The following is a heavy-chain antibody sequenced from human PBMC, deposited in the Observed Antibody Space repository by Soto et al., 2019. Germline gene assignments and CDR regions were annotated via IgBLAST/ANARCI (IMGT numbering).Heavy chain of an antibody. CDR2: ISGVGGTT. J-gene: IGHJ4*02. V-gene: IGHV3-23*01. CDR3: AKDMGY. D-gene: IGHD3-10*01. CDR1: GFIFSAYA. Sequence: EVQLLESGGGLVQPGGSLRLSCTGSGFIFSAYAMSWVRQAPGKGLEWVASISGVGGTTYYADSVKGRFTISRDNSKNTLYLQRNSRGGEETAIYYCAKDMGYWGQGTLVTISS.